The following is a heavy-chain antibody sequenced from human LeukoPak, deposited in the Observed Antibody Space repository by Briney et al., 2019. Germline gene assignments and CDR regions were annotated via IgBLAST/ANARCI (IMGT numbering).Heavy chain of an antibody. CDR3: ARDKYSGGIQLWLKAPIYGMDV. CDR2: IKQDGSER. CDR1: GFTFSSYW. Sequence: GGSLRLSRAASGFTFSSYWMSWVRQAPGKGLEWVANIKQDGSERYYVDSVKGRFTISRDNAKNSLYLQMNSLRAEDTAVYYCARDKYSGGIQLWLKAPIYGMDVWGQGTTVTVSS. V-gene: IGHV3-7*03. J-gene: IGHJ6*02. D-gene: IGHD5-18*01.